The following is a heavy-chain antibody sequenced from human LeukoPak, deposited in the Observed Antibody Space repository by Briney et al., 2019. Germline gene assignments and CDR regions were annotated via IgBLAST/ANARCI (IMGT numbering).Heavy chain of an antibody. D-gene: IGHD2-2*01. Sequence: SETLSLTCTVSGGSMISYYYGWIRQPPGKGLEWIGSIYYGGITYYNPSLKSRVTISIDTSMNQFSLKLNSVTATDTAVYYCAKGYCSGTTCYDDRGAFDYWGQGTLVTVSS. J-gene: IGHJ4*02. CDR2: IYYGGIT. CDR3: AKGYCSGTTCYDDRGAFDY. CDR1: GGSMISYY. V-gene: IGHV4-59*08.